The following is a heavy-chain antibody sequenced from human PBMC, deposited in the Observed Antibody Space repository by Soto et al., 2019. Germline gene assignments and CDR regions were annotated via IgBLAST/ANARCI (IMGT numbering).Heavy chain of an antibody. CDR3: ARKAPAELVIWGLKIFSHLKKKKYYFDY. CDR2: IYYSGST. J-gene: IGHJ4*02. CDR1: GGSISSYY. D-gene: IGHD7-27*01. V-gene: IGHV4-59*01. Sequence: SETLSLTCTVSGGSISSYYWSWIRQPPGKGLEWIGYIYYSGSTNYNPSLKSRVTISVDTSKNQFSLKLSSVTAADTAVYYCARKAPAELVIWGLKIFSHLKKKKYYFDYWGQGTLVTVSS.